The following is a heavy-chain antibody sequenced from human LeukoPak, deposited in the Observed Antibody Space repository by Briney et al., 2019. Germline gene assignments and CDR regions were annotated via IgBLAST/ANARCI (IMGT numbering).Heavy chain of an antibody. CDR2: ITTGDGNT. Sequence: GGSLRLSCTASGFTFSSYTVTWVRQAPGKGLKWVSTITTGDGNTYYADSVKGRFTVSRDDSKNTLYLQMNSLRAEDTAVYYCAKDGGLWVSAHWGDSWGRGTLVTVSS. CDR1: GFTFSSYT. V-gene: IGHV3-23*01. CDR3: AKDGGLWVSAHWGDS. J-gene: IGHJ4*02. D-gene: IGHD7-27*01.